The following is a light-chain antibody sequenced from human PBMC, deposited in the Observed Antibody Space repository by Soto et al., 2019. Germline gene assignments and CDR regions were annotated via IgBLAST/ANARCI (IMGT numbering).Light chain of an antibody. V-gene: IGKV3-15*01. CDR1: QSVSSN. J-gene: IGKJ4*01. Sequence: EIVMTQSPATLSVSAGERATLSCRASQSVSSNLAWYQQKPGQTPKLLIYVASTRATGIPARFSGSGSGTEFTLTISSLQSEDLAVYYCQQYNVWPLTFGGGTKVEFK. CDR2: VAS. CDR3: QQYNVWPLT.